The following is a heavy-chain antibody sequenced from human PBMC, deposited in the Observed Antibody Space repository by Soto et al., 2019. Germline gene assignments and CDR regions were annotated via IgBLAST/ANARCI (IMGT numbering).Heavy chain of an antibody. CDR3: TRGHNWFDP. J-gene: IGHJ5*02. CDR2: TNPNSGHT. Sequence: QVQLVQSGAEVKKPWASVRVSCKASGYAFTTYNINWLRQAAGQGLEWIGWTNPNSGHTGYAQKFQGRVTMTRETSTNTAYMELSSLRSEDTAVYYCTRGHNWFDPWGQGTLVIVSS. V-gene: IGHV1-8*01. CDR1: GYAFTTYN.